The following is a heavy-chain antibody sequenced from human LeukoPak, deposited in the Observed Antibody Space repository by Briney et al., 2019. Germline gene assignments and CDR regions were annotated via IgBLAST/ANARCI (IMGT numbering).Heavy chain of an antibody. CDR3: ARRKKSRHIVAVTAGGPFDY. D-gene: IGHD2-21*02. Sequence: SETLSLTCAVYGGSFSGFYWSWIRQPPGKGLEWIGEINHSGITNYSPSLKSRATISVDTSKNQFSLKLSSVTAADTAVYYCARRKKSRHIVAVTAGGPFDYWGQGTLVTVSS. CDR1: GGSFSGFY. CDR2: INHSGIT. V-gene: IGHV4-34*01. J-gene: IGHJ4*02.